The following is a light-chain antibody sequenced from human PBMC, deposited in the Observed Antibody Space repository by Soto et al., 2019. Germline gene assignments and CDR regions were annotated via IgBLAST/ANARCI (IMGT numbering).Light chain of an antibody. CDR1: NVGSRS. V-gene: IGLV3-21*04. CDR2: YDR. Sequence: SYELTQPPSVSVAPGKTATITCGGNNVGSRSVHWYQQKPGQAPVVVIYYDRDRPSGIPERFSGYNSGNTATLTIIRVEDGYEADYYCQVWDTSSDHYVFGTGTKLTVL. CDR3: QVWDTSSDHYV. J-gene: IGLJ1*01.